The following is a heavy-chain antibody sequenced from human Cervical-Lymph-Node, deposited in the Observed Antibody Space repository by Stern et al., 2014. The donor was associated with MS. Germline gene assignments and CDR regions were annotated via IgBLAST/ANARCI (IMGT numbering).Heavy chain of an antibody. Sequence: QVQLVESGPGLVKPSQTLSLTCTVSGGSISTGGHYWNWIRQHPGKGLEWIGYIFYNGTTHYNPSLKSRVTISVDTSKNQFSLKLSSVTAADTAVYYCAAISGEFINWFDPWGQGTLVSVSS. CDR2: IFYNGTT. V-gene: IGHV4-31*03. CDR1: GGSISTGGHY. CDR3: AAISGEFINWFDP. J-gene: IGHJ5*02. D-gene: IGHD3-16*01.